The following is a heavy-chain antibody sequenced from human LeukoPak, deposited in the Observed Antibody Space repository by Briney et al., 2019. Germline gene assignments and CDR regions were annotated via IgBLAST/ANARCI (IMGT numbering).Heavy chain of an antibody. D-gene: IGHD3-16*02. CDR2: MNPNSGNT. V-gene: IGHV1-8*01. J-gene: IGHJ5*02. Sequence: ASVKVSCKASGYTFTSYDINWVRQATGQGLEWVGWMNPNSGNTGYAQKFQGRVTMTRNTSISTAYMELSSLRSEDTAVYYCSTDMITFGGVIPFDPWGQGTLVTVSS. CDR1: GYTFTSYD. CDR3: STDMITFGGVIPFDP.